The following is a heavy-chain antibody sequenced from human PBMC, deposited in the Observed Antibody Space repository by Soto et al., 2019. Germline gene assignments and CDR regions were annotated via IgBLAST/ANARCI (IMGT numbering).Heavy chain of an antibody. CDR3: ARDIRGYSRAFDY. CDR2: IYSSGST. V-gene: IGHV4-61*01. D-gene: IGHD5-18*01. J-gene: IGHJ4*02. Sequence: QVQLQESGPGLAKPSETLSLTCTVSGDSVSSDNYYWTWIRQPPGKGLEWIGYIYSSGSTNYNPSLKSRVTISLDTSSNQFSLKLTSVTAADTAVYYCARDIRGYSRAFDYWGQGTLVTVSS. CDR1: GDSVSSDNYY.